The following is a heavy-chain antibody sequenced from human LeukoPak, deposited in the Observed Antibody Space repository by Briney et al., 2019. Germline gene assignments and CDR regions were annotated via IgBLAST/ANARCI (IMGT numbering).Heavy chain of an antibody. Sequence: ASVKVSCKASGYTFTGYYMHWVRQAPGQGLEWMGRINPNSGGTNYAQKFQGRVTMTRDTSISTAYMELSRLRSDDTAVYYCAGPNGYDFWSGYYSMDVWGQGTTVTVSS. J-gene: IGHJ6*02. CDR3: AGPNGYDFWSGYYSMDV. D-gene: IGHD3-3*01. CDR1: GYTFTGYY. V-gene: IGHV1-2*06. CDR2: INPNSGGT.